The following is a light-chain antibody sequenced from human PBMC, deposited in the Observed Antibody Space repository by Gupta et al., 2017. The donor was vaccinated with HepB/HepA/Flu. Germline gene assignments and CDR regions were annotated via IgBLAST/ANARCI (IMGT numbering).Light chain of an antibody. CDR3: QQDDCTPLT. CDR2: WAS. CDR1: QSVLYSSNNKNY. V-gene: IGKV4-1*01. Sequence: DIVMTQSPDSLAVSLGERATINCKSSQSVLYSSNNKNYLAWYQQKPGQPPKLLIYWASTRESGVPDRFSGSGSGTDFTLTISSLQAEDVAFYYCQQDDCTPLTFGQGTKVEIK. J-gene: IGKJ1*01.